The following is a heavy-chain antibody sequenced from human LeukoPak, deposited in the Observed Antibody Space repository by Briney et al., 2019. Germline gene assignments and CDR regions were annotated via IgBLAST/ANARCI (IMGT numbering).Heavy chain of an antibody. J-gene: IGHJ4*02. CDR1: GFTFSSYS. D-gene: IGHD3-22*01. Sequence: GGSLRLSCAASGFTFSSYSMNWVRQAPGKGLEWVSYISSSSSTIYYADSVKGRFTISRDNSKNTLYLQMNSLRAEDTAVYYCAKLGYYYDSSGYVDYWGQGTLVTVSS. V-gene: IGHV3-48*01. CDR2: ISSSSSTI. CDR3: AKLGYYYDSSGYVDY.